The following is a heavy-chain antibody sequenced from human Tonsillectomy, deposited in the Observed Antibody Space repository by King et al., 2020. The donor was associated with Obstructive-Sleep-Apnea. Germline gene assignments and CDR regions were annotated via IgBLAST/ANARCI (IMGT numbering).Heavy chain of an antibody. Sequence: VQLQESGPGLLKPSETLSLTCTVSGGSISTYYWSWIRQSPGKGLEWIGYIYYTGSTNYNPSLKSRVSMSVDTSKNQFSLKLTSVTAADTAVYFCARAPYGSGIIDWFDSWGQGTLVTVSS. D-gene: IGHD3-10*01. CDR1: GGSISTYY. J-gene: IGHJ5*01. CDR2: IYYTGST. V-gene: IGHV4-59*01. CDR3: ARAPYGSGIIDWFDS.